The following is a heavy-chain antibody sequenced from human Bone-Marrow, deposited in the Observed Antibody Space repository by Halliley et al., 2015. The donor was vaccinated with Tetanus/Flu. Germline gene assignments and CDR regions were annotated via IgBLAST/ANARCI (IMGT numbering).Heavy chain of an antibody. CDR2: INLNNGNT. J-gene: IGHJ5*02. D-gene: IGHD1-7*01. V-gene: IGHV1-18*01. CDR3: ARDWTYVWFDP. Sequence: LEGMGWINLNNGNTNYAQKLRGRVTLSTDASTTTVYMELRSLRSDDTAVYYCARDWTYVWFDPWGQGTLVTVSS.